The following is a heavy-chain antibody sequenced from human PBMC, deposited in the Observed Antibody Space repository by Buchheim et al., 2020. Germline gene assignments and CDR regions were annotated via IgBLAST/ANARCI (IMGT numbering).Heavy chain of an antibody. V-gene: IGHV3-33*01. CDR1: GFTFSSYG. CDR2: IWYDGSNQ. Sequence: QVQLVESGGGVVQPGRSLRLSCAASGFTFSSYGMHWVRQAPGKGLEWVAVIWYDGSNQYYADSVKGRFTISRDNSKNTLYLQMNSLRAEDTAVYYCARDLSYGDRRFDYWGQGTL. CDR3: ARDLSYGDRRFDY. D-gene: IGHD4-17*01. J-gene: IGHJ4*02.